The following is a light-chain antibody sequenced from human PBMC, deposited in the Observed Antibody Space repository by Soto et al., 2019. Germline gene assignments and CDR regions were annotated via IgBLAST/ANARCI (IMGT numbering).Light chain of an antibody. CDR1: QGISSY. CDR2: AAS. V-gene: IGKV1-8*01. Sequence: AIRMTQSPSSFSASTGDRVTLTCRASQGISSYLAWYQQKPGKAPKLLIYAASTLQSGVPSRFSGSGSGTDFTLTISCLQSEDFATYYCQQYYSYPLTVGGGTTVDI. J-gene: IGKJ4*01. CDR3: QQYYSYPLT.